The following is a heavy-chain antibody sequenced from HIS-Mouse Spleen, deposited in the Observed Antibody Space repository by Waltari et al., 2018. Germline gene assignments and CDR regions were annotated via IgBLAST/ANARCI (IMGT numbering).Heavy chain of an antibody. Sequence: EVQLVESGGGLVQPGRSLRLSCAASGFPFDNYAMHWVRQAPGTGLEWVSGISWNSGSIGYADSVKGRFTISRDNAKNSLYLQMNSLRAEDTALYYCAKDIVASNWESPDAFDIWGQGTMVTVSS. J-gene: IGHJ3*02. CDR2: ISWNSGSI. CDR3: AKDIVASNWESPDAFDI. CDR1: GFPFDNYA. D-gene: IGHD7-27*01. V-gene: IGHV3-9*01.